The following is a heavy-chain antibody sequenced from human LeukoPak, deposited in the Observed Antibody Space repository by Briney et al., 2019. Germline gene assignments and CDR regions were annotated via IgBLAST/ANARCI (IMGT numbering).Heavy chain of an antibody. CDR2: IYYSGST. V-gene: IGHV4-39*01. J-gene: IGHJ3*02. D-gene: IGHD3-10*01. Sequence: PSETLSLTCTVSGGSISSYYWSWIRQPPGKGLEWIGSIYYSGSTYYNPSLKSRVTISVDTSKNQFSLKLSSVTAADTAVYYCARLMGFGELFLEPFFDIWGQGTMVTVSS. CDR1: GGSISSYY. CDR3: ARLMGFGELFLEPFFDI.